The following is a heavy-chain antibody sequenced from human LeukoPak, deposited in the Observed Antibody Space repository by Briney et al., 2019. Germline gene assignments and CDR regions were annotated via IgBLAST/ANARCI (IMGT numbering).Heavy chain of an antibody. CDR1: GYTFTDYY. Sequence: ASVKVSCKASGYTFTDYYMHWVRQAPGQGLEWMGWINPNSGGTNFAQKFQGRVTMTRDTSISTAYMELSRLRSDDTAVYYCARFMVRGVITPAAFDYWGQGTLVTVSS. D-gene: IGHD3-10*01. CDR3: ARFMVRGVITPAAFDY. CDR2: INPNSGGT. V-gene: IGHV1-2*02. J-gene: IGHJ4*02.